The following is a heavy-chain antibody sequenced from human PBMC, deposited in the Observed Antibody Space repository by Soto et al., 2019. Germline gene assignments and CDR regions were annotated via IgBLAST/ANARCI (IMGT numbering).Heavy chain of an antibody. D-gene: IGHD6-13*01. CDR1: GGSINSYY. V-gene: IGHV4-59*01. CDR2: IYYTGST. CDR3: ARDNGAATATFDY. J-gene: IGHJ4*02. Sequence: SETLSLTCTVSGGSINSYYWSWIRQSPGKGLEWIAYIYYTGSTTYNPSIKSRVSISVDMSKNQFSLKLSSVTAADTAVYYCARDNGAATATFDYWGQGTLVTVSS.